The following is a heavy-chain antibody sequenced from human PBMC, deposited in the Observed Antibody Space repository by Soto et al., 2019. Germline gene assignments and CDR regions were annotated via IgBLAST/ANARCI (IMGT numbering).Heavy chain of an antibody. CDR2: IYYSGST. Sequence: PSETLSLTCTVSGGSISSGDYYWIWIRHPPGKGLEWIGYIYYSGSTYYNPSLKSRVTISVDTSKNQFSLKLSSVTAADTAVYYCARDPSGPWSPHLDYWGQGTLVTVSS. CDR3: ARDPSGPWSPHLDY. D-gene: IGHD2-8*02. V-gene: IGHV4-30-4*01. J-gene: IGHJ4*02. CDR1: GGSISSGDYY.